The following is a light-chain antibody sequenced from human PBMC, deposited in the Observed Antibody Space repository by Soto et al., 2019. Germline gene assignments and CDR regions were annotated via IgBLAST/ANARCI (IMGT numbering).Light chain of an antibody. CDR2: KSS. CDR1: PTISSW. V-gene: IGKV1-5*03. CDR3: QHYNSYSEA. Sequence: DIQMTQSPSTLSGSVGDRVTITCRASPTISSWLAWYQQKPGKAPKLLIYKSSTLKSGVPSRFSGSGSGTEFTLTISSLQPDDFATYYCQHYNSYSEAFGQGTKVEVK. J-gene: IGKJ1*01.